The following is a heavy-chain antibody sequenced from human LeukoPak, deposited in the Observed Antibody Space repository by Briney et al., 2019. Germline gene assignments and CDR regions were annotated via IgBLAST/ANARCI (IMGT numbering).Heavy chain of an antibody. D-gene: IGHD3-3*01. CDR2: INHSGST. CDR1: GGSFSGYY. CDR3: ARGPFGVVIMNWFDP. V-gene: IGHV4-34*01. J-gene: IGHJ5*02. Sequence: KSSETLSLTCAVYGGSFSGYYWSWIRQPPGKGLEWIGEINHSGSTNYNPSLKSRVTISVDTSKNQFSLKLSSVAAADTAVYYCARGPFGVVIMNWFDPWGQGTLVTVSS.